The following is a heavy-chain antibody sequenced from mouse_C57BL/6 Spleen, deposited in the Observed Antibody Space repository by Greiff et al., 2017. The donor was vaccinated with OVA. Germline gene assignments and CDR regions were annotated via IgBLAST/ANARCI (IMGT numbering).Heavy chain of an antibody. CDR3: ARRLRREGLYAMDY. J-gene: IGHJ4*01. Sequence: DVQLQESGPGLVKPSQSLSLTCSVTGYSITSGYYRNWIRQLPGNQLEWMGFIRYDGSNNYNPYLKNRIPITRDTSKIQLFLKLNSVTTADTSASYGARRLRREGLYAMDYWGQGTSVTVSS. CDR1: GYSITSGYY. CDR2: IRYDGSN. V-gene: IGHV3-6*01. D-gene: IGHD2-2*01.